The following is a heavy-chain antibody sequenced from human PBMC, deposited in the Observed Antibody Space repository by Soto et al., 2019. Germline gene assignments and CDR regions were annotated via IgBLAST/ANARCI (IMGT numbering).Heavy chain of an antibody. Sequence: GGSLRLSCAASGFTFSSYAMSWVRQAPGKGLEWVSAISGSGGSTYYADSVKGRFTISRDNSKNTLYLQMNSLRAEDTAVYYCANAEGATYYYYGMDVWGQGTTVTVSS. CDR1: GFTFSSYA. CDR2: ISGSGGST. V-gene: IGHV3-23*01. CDR3: ANAEGATYYYYGMDV. D-gene: IGHD1-26*01. J-gene: IGHJ6*02.